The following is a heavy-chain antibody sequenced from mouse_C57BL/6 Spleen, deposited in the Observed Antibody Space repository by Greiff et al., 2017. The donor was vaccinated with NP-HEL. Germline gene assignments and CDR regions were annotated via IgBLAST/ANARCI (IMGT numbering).Heavy chain of an antibody. V-gene: IGHV1-69*01. CDR2: IDPSDSYT. CDR3: ARGVFGY. CDR1: GYTFTSYW. Sequence: QVQLQQPGAELVMPGASVKLSCKASGYTFTSYWMHWVKQRPGQGLEWIGEIDPSDSYTNYNQKFKGKSTLNVDKSSSPAYMQLSSLTSEDSAVYYCARGVFGYWGQGTTLTVSS. J-gene: IGHJ2*01.